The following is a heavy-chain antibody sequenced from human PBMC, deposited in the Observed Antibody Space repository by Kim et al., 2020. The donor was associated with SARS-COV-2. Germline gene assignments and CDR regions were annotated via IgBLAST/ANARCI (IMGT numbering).Heavy chain of an antibody. J-gene: IGHJ5*02. CDR3: ARRHYSTVYAGRGWVDP. CDR1: GGSISSSVYY. CDR2: IYFTGLT. V-gene: IGHV4-39*07. D-gene: IGHD2-2*01. Sequence: SETLSLTCNVSGGSISSSVYYWGWIRQSPGKGLEWLASIYFTGLTLYNPSLKSRLTISVDTSKNQFSLKVNSVTAADTAFYYCARRHYSTVYAGRGWVDP.